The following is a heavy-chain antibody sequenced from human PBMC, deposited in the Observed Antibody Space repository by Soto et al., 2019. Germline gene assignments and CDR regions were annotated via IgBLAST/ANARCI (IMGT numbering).Heavy chain of an antibody. V-gene: IGHV3-15*01. Sequence: PGGSLRLSCAASGFTFSNAWMSWFRQAPGKGLEWVGRIKSKTDGGTTDYAAPVKGIFTISRDDSKNTLYLQMNSLKTEDTAVYYCATDTLYAYYYSSNMDVWGKGTTVTVSS. CDR3: ATDTLYAYYYSSNMDV. D-gene: IGHD3-22*01. J-gene: IGHJ6*03. CDR1: GFTFSNAW. CDR2: IKSKTDGGTT.